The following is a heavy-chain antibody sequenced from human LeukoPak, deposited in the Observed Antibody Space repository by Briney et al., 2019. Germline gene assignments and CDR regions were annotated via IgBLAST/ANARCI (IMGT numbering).Heavy chain of an antibody. CDR3: ARSSVPPAVSDHYYYYMDV. Sequence: SETLSLTCAVYGGSFSGYYWSWIRQPPGKGLEWIGEINHSGSTNYNPSLKSRVTISVDTSKNQFSLKLSSVTAADTAVYYCARSSVPPAVSDHYYYYMDVWGKGTTVTVSS. J-gene: IGHJ6*03. CDR1: GGSFSGYY. V-gene: IGHV4-34*01. D-gene: IGHD2-2*01. CDR2: INHSGST.